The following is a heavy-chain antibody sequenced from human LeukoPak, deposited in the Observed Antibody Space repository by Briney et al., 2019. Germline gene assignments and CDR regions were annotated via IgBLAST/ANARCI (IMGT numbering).Heavy chain of an antibody. CDR2: ITWDGTRT. CDR3: AKEVTMIVGGQYFDY. Sequence: PGRSLRLSCAASGFTFDDYSMHWVRQAPGKGLEWVSLITWDGTRTYYGDSVKGRFTISRDNSENSLYLQMNSLRPEDTALYYCAKEVTMIVGGQYFDYWGQGTLVTVSS. D-gene: IGHD3-22*01. CDR1: GFTFDDYS. J-gene: IGHJ4*02. V-gene: IGHV3-43*01.